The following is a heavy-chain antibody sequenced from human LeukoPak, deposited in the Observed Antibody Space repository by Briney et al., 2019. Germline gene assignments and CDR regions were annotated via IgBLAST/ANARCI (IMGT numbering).Heavy chain of an antibody. CDR3: AREDSGWANLGFDY. J-gene: IGHJ4*02. Sequence: GGSLRLSCAASGFTFSSYEMNWVRQAPGKGLEWVSYISSSGSTIYYADSVKGRFTISKDNAKNSIYLQMNSLRAEDTAVYYCAREDSGWANLGFDYWGQGALVTVSS. D-gene: IGHD5-12*01. CDR1: GFTFSSYE. V-gene: IGHV3-48*03. CDR2: ISSSGSTI.